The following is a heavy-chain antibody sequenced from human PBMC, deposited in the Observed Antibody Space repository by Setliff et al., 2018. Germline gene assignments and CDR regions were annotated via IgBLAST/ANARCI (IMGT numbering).Heavy chain of an antibody. V-gene: IGHV1-69*05. J-gene: IGHJ6*03. CDR3: VREGVDSRSSTDYRYYVDV. D-gene: IGHD3-22*01. CDR2: TIPIFGTT. CDR1: GGPFSSYG. Sequence: SVKVSCKASGGPFSSYGISWVRQAPGQGLEWMGGTIPIFGTTDYAQKFRGRVTIITDESTSTAFMQLSSLRSEDTAVYYCVREGVDSRSSTDYRYYVDVWGKGTTVTVSS.